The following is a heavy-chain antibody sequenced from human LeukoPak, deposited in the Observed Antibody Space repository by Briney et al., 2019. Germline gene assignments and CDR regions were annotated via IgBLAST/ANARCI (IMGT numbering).Heavy chain of an antibody. J-gene: IGHJ4*02. V-gene: IGHV5-51*01. D-gene: IGHD2-8*01. Sequence: GESLKISCKASGYSFSSYWIDWVRQMPGKGLEWMGFIYPRDSDTRYSPSFQGQVTISVDKSIGTAYLQWSSLKASDTAMYYCARGNTNFEYWGQGTLVTVSS. CDR1: GYSFSSYW. CDR3: ARGNTNFEY. CDR2: IYPRDSDT.